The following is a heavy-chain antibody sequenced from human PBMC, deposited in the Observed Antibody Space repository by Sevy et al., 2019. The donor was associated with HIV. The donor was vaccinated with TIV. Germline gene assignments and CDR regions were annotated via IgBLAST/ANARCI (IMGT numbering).Heavy chain of an antibody. J-gene: IGHJ6*02. V-gene: IGHV4-4*07. CDR2: VHINGDT. D-gene: IGHD3-3*01. CDR1: AGSISNYY. CDR3: AGEPILFLEGDSGMDV. Sequence: SETLSLTCGFSAGSISNYYCSWIRQSAGKGLEWIGRVHINGDTNYNRSLKGRVTMSVDTSKSQFSLRLKSVTAADTAVYYCAGEPILFLEGDSGMDVWGQGTTVTVSS.